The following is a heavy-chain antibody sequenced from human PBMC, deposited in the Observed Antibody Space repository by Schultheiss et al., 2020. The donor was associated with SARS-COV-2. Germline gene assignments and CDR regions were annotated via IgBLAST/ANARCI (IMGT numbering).Heavy chain of an antibody. V-gene: IGHV5-51*01. CDR2: IYPGDSDT. CDR3: ARHSRGYDSSGYYPDY. Sequence: GGSLRLSCKASGYTSTNFWISWVRQMAGKGLEWMGIIYPGDSDTRYSPSFQGQVTISADKSISTAYLQWSSLKASDTAMYYCARHSRGYDSSGYYPDYWGQGTLVTVSS. J-gene: IGHJ4*02. CDR1: GYTSTNFW. D-gene: IGHD3-22*01.